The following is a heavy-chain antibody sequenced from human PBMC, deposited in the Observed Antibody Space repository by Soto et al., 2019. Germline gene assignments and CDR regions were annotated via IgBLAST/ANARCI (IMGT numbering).Heavy chain of an antibody. Sequence: QVHLVQSGAEVKKPGASVKVSCKGSGYAFTTYGITWVRQAPGQGLEWMGWISAHNGNTNYSQKLQGRVTVTRDTFTSTAYMELRSLRSDDTAVYYCARGRYEDYWGQGDLVSVSS. D-gene: IGHD1-1*01. CDR3: ARGRYEDY. CDR2: ISAHNGNT. V-gene: IGHV1-18*01. J-gene: IGHJ4*02. CDR1: GYAFTTYG.